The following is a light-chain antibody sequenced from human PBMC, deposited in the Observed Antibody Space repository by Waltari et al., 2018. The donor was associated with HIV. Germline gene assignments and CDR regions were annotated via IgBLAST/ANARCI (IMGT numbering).Light chain of an antibody. CDR1: QSVFYSPNNKNY. CDR2: WAS. CDR3: QQYFSTPYA. Sequence: DIVMTQSPDSLAVSLGERATINCRSSQSVFYSPNNKNYLAWYQQKPGQPPKLLISWASTRESGVPDRFSGSGSETHFTLTISSLQAEDVALYYCQQYFSTPYAFGGGTRVLI. J-gene: IGKJ4*01. V-gene: IGKV4-1*01.